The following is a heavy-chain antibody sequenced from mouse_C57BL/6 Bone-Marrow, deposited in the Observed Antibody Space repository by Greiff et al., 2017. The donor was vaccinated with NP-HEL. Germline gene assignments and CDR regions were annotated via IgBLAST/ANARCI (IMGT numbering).Heavy chain of an antibody. CDR1: GFTFSDYG. CDR2: ISSGSSTI. V-gene: IGHV5-17*01. D-gene: IGHD2-10*01. Sequence: EVQLVESGGGLVKPGGSLKLSCAASGFTFSDYGMHWVRQAPEKGLEWVAYISSGSSTIYYADTVKGRFTISRDNAKNTLFLQMTSLRSEDTAMYYCARGRAYLLFAYWGQGTLVTVSA. CDR3: ARGRAYLLFAY. J-gene: IGHJ3*01.